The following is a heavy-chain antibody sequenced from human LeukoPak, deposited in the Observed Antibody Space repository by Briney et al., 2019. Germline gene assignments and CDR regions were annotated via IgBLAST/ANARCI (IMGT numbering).Heavy chain of an antibody. V-gene: IGHV4-59*08. CDR3: ARQRISGSQAFDI. Sequence: SETLSLTCTVSGDSITSYYWSWIRQPPGKGLEWIGYIFYSGNTVYNPSLKSRVTISVDTSKKQFSLKLTSVTAADTAVYYCARQRISGSQAFDIWGQGTMVTVSS. D-gene: IGHD3-10*01. J-gene: IGHJ3*02. CDR1: GDSITSYY. CDR2: IFYSGNT.